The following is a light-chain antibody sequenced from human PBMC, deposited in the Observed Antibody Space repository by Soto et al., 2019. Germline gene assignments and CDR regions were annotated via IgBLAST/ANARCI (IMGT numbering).Light chain of an antibody. Sequence: DIQMTQSPSTLSASVGDRVTITCRASQSISSWLAWYQQKPGKAPKLLIYKASTLESGVPSRFSGSGSGTEFTLTISSLPPDDFATYYCQQYNSYSRTFGPGTKVEIK. V-gene: IGKV1-5*03. CDR3: QQYNSYSRT. CDR1: QSISSW. J-gene: IGKJ1*01. CDR2: KAS.